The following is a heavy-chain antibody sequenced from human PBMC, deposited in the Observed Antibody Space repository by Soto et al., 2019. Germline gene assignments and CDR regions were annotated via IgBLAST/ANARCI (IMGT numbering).Heavy chain of an antibody. V-gene: IGHV1-18*04. Sequence: ASVKVSCKASGYTFTSYGMSWVRQAPGEGLEWMGWISAYNGNTNYAQKLQGRVTMTTDTSTSTAYMELRGLRSDDTAVYYCARDNYDFWSGYGLYFDYWGQGTLVTVSS. J-gene: IGHJ4*02. CDR1: GYTFTSYG. CDR3: ARDNYDFWSGYGLYFDY. CDR2: ISAYNGNT. D-gene: IGHD3-3*01.